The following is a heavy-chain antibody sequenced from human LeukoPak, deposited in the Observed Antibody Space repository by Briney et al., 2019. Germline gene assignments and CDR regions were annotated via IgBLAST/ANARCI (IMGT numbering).Heavy chain of an antibody. Sequence: PGGSLRLSCSASGFTLSSYAMHWVSQAPGKGLEYGSAISSNGGSTYYADSVKGRFTISRDNSKNTLYLQMSSPRAEDTAVYHCVKAQYYDILTGTLLSWGQGPLVTVSS. CDR3: VKAQYYDILTGTLLS. D-gene: IGHD3-9*01. J-gene: IGHJ5*02. V-gene: IGHV3-64D*06. CDR1: GFTLSSYA. CDR2: ISSNGGST.